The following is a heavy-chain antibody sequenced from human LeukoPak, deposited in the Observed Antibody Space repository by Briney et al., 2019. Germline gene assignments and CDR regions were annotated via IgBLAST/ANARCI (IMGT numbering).Heavy chain of an antibody. CDR1: GGSFSGYY. V-gene: IGHV4-59*01. CDR2: IYHSGST. Sequence: KPSETLSLTCAVYGGSFSGYYWNWIRQPPGKGLEWIGYIYHSGSTNYNPSLKSRVTISVDTSKNQFSLKLSSVTAADTAVYYCARGYYDSSGYSYPFDYWGQGTLVTVSS. CDR3: ARGYYDSSGYSYPFDY. J-gene: IGHJ4*02. D-gene: IGHD3-22*01.